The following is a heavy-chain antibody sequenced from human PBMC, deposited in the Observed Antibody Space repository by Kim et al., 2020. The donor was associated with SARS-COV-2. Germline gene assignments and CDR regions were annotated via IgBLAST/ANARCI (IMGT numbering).Heavy chain of an antibody. D-gene: IGHD3-10*01. J-gene: IGHJ3*02. CDR1: GYTFTGYY. CDR3: ARSGVTMVRGRPGEDTADAFDI. V-gene: IGHV1-2*02. Sequence: ASVKVSCKASGYTFTGYYMHWVRQAPGQGLEWMGWINPNSGGTNYAQKFQGRVTMTRDTSISTAYMELSRLRSDDTAVYYCARSGVTMVRGRPGEDTADAFDIWGQGTMVTVSS. CDR2: INPNSGGT.